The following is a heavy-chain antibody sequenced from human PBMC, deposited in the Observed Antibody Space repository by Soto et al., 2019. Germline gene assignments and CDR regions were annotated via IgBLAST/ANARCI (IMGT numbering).Heavy chain of an antibody. CDR3: LKTGIQLWLWQGNHFDY. V-gene: IGHV3-23*01. J-gene: IGHJ4*02. CDR1: GFTFSNYA. Sequence: SGGSLRLSCAASGFTFSNYARHWVRQAPGKGLEWVSAISGSGGSTYYADSVKGRFTISRDNSKNTLYLQMNSLRAEDTAVYYCLKTGIQLWLWQGNHFDYWGQGTLVTVSS. D-gene: IGHD5-18*01. CDR2: ISGSGGST.